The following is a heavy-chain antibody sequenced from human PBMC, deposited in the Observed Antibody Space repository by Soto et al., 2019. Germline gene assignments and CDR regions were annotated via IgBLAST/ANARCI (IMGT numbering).Heavy chain of an antibody. D-gene: IGHD1-1*01. V-gene: IGHV1-18*01. CDR1: GYAFTTYG. CDR2: ISAHNGNT. CDR3: ARGRYGDY. J-gene: IGHJ4*02. Sequence: QVHLVQSGAEVKKPGASVKVSCTGSGYAFTTYGITWVRQAPGQGLEWMGWISAHNGNTNYAQKRQGRVTVTRDTSTSTAYMELRSLRSDDTAVYYCARGRYGDYWGQGALVTVSS.